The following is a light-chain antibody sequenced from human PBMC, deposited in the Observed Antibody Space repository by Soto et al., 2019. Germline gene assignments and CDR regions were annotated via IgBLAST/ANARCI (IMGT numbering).Light chain of an antibody. V-gene: IGKV3-15*01. CDR1: QTINND. Sequence: EVVMTQSPATVSVSPGEGVTLSCRASQTINNDLAWYQQKPGQAPRLLIYGASTRATGVPARFSGGGSGTEFTLTINSLQSKDFAFYYIKQNNKGPPVTFGGGTKVEIK. J-gene: IGKJ4*01. CDR3: KQNNKGPPVT. CDR2: GAS.